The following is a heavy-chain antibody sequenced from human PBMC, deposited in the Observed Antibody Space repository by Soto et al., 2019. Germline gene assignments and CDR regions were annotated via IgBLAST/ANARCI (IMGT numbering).Heavy chain of an antibody. CDR3: IQSRCGGDCLQSYASYFYYGMDV. Sequence: QITLKESGPTLVKPTQNLTLTCTFSAFSLSTGGVGVGWIRQPPGKALEWLAHIYWDDDKRYSPSLRSRLTITKDTSKNQVVLTMTNMDPVDTATYYCIQSRCGGDCLQSYASYFYYGMDVWGQGTTVTVSS. CDR1: AFSLSTGGVG. J-gene: IGHJ6*02. CDR2: IYWDDDK. V-gene: IGHV2-5*02. D-gene: IGHD2-21*02.